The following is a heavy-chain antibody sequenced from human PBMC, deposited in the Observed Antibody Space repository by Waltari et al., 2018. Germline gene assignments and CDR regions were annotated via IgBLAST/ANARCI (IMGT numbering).Heavy chain of an antibody. CDR2: INSDGSST. CDR1: GFTFSSSW. Sequence: EVQLVESGGGIVQPGGYLRLTGAASGFTFSSSWMHWVRPAPGKGLVWVSRINSDGSSTSYADSVKGRFTISRDNAKNTLYLQMNSLRAEDTAVYYCAREGSITGTIGSYFDYWGQGTLVTVSS. V-gene: IGHV3-74*01. CDR3: AREGSITGTIGSYFDY. J-gene: IGHJ4*02. D-gene: IGHD1-7*01.